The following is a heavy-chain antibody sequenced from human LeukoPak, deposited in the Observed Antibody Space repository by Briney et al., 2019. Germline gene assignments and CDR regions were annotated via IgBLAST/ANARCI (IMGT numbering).Heavy chain of an antibody. V-gene: IGHV4-59*08. CDR2: IYYSGST. J-gene: IGHJ3*02. D-gene: IGHD3-22*01. Sequence: SETLSLTCTVSGGSISSYYWSWIRQPPGKGLEWIGYIYYSGSTNYNPSLKSRVTISVDTSKNQFSLKLSSVTAADTAVYYCARHRLSEGSYYDSSGYEDDAFDIWGQGTMVTVSS. CDR3: ARHRLSEGSYYDSSGYEDDAFDI. CDR1: GGSISSYY.